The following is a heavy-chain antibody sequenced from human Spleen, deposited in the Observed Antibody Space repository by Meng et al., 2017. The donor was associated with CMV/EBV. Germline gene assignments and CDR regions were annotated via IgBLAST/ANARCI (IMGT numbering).Heavy chain of an antibody. CDR3: ARGRYSSSNFDS. CDR2: ISSSSSYI. CDR1: GFIFSSYE. V-gene: IGHV3-21*01. D-gene: IGHD6-6*01. Sequence: GESLKISCAASGFIFSSYEMNWVRQAPGKGLEWVSSISSSSSYIYFADSVKGRFTISRDNAKNSLYLQMNSLRAEDTAVYYCARGRYSSSNFDSWGQGTLVTVSS. J-gene: IGHJ4*02.